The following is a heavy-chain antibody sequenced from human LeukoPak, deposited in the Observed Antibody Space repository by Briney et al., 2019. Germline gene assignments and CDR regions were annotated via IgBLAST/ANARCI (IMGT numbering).Heavy chain of an antibody. CDR1: GFTFTSYD. D-gene: IGHD7-27*01. J-gene: IGHJ4*02. V-gene: IGHV1-8*01. CDR2: MSPNSGDT. CDR3: ARGPPNWGYDY. Sequence: ASVKVSCKASGFTFTSYDFNWVRQATGQRPEWMGWMSPNSGDTGYAQKFQDRVTMTRNTSISTAYMELSSLRSDDTAVYYCARGPPNWGYDYWGPGTLVTVSS.